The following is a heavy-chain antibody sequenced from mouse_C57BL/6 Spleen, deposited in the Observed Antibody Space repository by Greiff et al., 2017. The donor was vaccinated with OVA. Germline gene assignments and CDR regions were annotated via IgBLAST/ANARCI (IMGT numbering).Heavy chain of an antibody. D-gene: IGHD2-4*01. J-gene: IGHJ3*01. CDR2: IDPSDSET. CDR1: GYTFTSYW. Sequence: QVQLQQPGAELVRPGSSVKLSCKASGYTFTSYWMHWVKQRPIQGLEWIGNIDPSDSETHYNQKFKDKATLTVDKSSSTAYMQLSSLTSEDSAGYFCARAPLSYYYDAEFAYSGQGTLCTVSA. CDR3: ARAPLSYYYDAEFAY. V-gene: IGHV1-52*01.